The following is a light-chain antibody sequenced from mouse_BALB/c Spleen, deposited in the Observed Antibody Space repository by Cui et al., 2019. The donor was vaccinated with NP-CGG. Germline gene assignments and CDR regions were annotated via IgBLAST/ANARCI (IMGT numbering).Light chain of an antibody. J-gene: IGLJ1*01. CDR3: ALWYSNHWV. CDR1: TGAVTTSNH. V-gene: IGLV1*01. Sequence: QAVVTEESAITTSPGETVTLTCRSSTGAVTTSNHANWVQEKPDHLFTGLIGGTNNRAPGVPARFSGSLIGDKAALTITGAQTEDEAIYFCALWYSNHWVFGGGTKLTVL. CDR2: GTN.